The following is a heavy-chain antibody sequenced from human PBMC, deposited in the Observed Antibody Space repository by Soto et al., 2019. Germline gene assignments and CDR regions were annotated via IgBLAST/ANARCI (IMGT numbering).Heavy chain of an antibody. V-gene: IGHV3-23*01. D-gene: IGHD3-3*01. CDR2: ISGSGGST. CDR3: AKDILTIFGFLSYYYYYYYGMYV. J-gene: IGHJ6*02. Sequence: GGSLRLSCAASGFTFSSYAMSWVRQAPGKGLEWVSAISGSGGSTYYADSVKGRFTISRDNSKNTLYLQMNSLRAEDTAVYYCAKDILTIFGFLSYYYYYYYGMYVWAQGTTVPVS. CDR1: GFTFSSYA.